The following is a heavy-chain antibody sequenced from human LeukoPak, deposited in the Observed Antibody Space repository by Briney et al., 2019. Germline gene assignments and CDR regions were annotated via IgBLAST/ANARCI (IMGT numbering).Heavy chain of an antibody. D-gene: IGHD6-6*01. CDR2: INPNSGGT. CDR1: GYTFTGYY. Sequence: ASVKVSCKASGYTFTGYYMYWVRQAPGQGLEWVGRINPNSGGTNYAQKFQGRVTMTRDTSISTAYMELSRLRSDDTAVYYCARERWRSSSIVADYWGQGTLVTVSS. CDR3: ARERWRSSSIVADY. V-gene: IGHV1-2*06. J-gene: IGHJ4*02.